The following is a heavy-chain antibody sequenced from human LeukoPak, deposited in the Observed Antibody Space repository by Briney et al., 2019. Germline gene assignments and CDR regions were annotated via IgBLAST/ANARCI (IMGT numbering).Heavy chain of an antibody. CDR2: IKQDGSEK. CDR3: AGDFDY. CDR1: AFTFRNYW. J-gene: IGHJ4*02. Sequence: GGSLRLSCAASAFTFRNYWMSWVRQAPGRGLEWVANIKQDGSEKYYVDSVKGRFTISRDNAKNSLYLQMNSLRDEDTAVYYCAGDFDYWGQGTLVTVSS. V-gene: IGHV3-7*01.